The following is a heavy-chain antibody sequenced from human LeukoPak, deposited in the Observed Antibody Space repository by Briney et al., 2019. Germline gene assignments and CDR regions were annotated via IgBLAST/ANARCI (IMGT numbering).Heavy chain of an antibody. D-gene: IGHD7-27*01. CDR2: ISYDGSNK. CDR1: GFTFSSYA. V-gene: IGHV3-30*04. CDR3: ASRKLGNDY. Sequence: PGGSLRLSCAASGFTFSSYAMHWVRQAPGKGLEWAAVISYDGSNKYYADSVKGRFTISRDNSKNTLYLQMNSLRAEDTAVYYCASRKLGNDYWGQGTLVTVSS. J-gene: IGHJ4*02.